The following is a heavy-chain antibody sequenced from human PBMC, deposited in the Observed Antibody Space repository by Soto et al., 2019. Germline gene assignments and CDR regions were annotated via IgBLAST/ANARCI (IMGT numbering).Heavy chain of an antibody. CDR2: ISAYNHYT. D-gene: IGHD1-26*01. V-gene: IGHV1-18*01. J-gene: IGHJ4*02. CDR3: ARVGPSREVPYPFEY. CDR1: GYTFSTYG. Sequence: QVDLVQSGPEVRKPGASVNVSCKASGYTFSTYGISWVRQAPGQGLEWMGWISAYNHYTNYAQKFQGRVPMTPDTSTNTAYMELRSLRSGDTAMYFCARVGPSREVPYPFEYWGQGTLVTVSS.